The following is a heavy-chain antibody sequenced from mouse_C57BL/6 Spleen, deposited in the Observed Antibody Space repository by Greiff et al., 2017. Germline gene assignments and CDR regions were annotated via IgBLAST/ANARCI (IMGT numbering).Heavy chain of an antibody. V-gene: IGHV5-17*01. Sequence: VQLKQSGGGLVKPGGSLKLSCAASGFTFSDYGMHWVRQAPEKGLEWVAYISSGSSTIYYADTVKGRFTISRDNAKNTLFLQMTSLRSEDTAMYYCAKKPLTTNYAMDYWGQGTSVTVSS. J-gene: IGHJ4*01. D-gene: IGHD1-1*01. CDR2: ISSGSSTI. CDR3: AKKPLTTNYAMDY. CDR1: GFTFSDYG.